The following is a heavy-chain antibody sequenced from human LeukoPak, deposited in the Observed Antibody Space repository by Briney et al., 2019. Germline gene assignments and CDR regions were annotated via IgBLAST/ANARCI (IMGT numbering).Heavy chain of an antibody. V-gene: IGHV1-69*04. CDR1: GGTFSSYA. CDR3: ARWAQRSVVPAAISRGSWFDP. D-gene: IGHD2-2*01. CDR2: IITILGMA. Sequence: GGSVKVSCKASGGTFSSYAISWVRQAPGQGLEWMGRIITILGMANYAQKFQGRVTITADKSTSTAYMELSSLRSEDTAVCYCARWAQRSVVPAAISRGSWFDPWGQGTLVTVSS. J-gene: IGHJ5*02.